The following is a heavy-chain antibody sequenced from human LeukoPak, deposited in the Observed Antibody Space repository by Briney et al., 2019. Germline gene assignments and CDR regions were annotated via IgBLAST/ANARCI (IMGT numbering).Heavy chain of an antibody. Sequence: GGSLRLSCAASGFTFSSYGMHWVRQAPGKGLEWVSRMNPDGSTISYADSVKGRFTISRDNAKSTLYLQMNSLRAEDTAIYYCSKDTFGAEDYWGQGTLVTVSS. J-gene: IGHJ4*02. V-gene: IGHV3-74*01. D-gene: IGHD3-10*01. CDR1: GFTFSSYG. CDR2: MNPDGSTI. CDR3: SKDTFGAEDY.